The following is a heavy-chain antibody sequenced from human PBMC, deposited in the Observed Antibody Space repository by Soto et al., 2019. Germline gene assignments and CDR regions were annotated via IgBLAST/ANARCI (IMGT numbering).Heavy chain of an antibody. D-gene: IGHD2-21*02. V-gene: IGHV4-30-4*01. CDR3: ARGPSGDKVDS. J-gene: IGHJ4*02. Sequence: QVQLQESGPGLVKPSQTLSLTCTVSGGSISTVDYWWSWIRQSPDMGLEWIGHIYDGGRTYNNPSLESRVTMSVDTSKSQHCLPLSSVSAADTDVYYCARGPSGDKVDSWCQGTLVTVSS. CDR1: GGSISTVDYW. CDR2: IYDGGRT.